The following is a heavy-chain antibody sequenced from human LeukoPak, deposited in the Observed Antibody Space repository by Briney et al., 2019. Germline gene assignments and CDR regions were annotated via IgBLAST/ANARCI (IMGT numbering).Heavy chain of an antibody. D-gene: IGHD3-10*01. CDR1: GGTFISYA. CDR3: AREAPFRGVILANYYYYGMDV. V-gene: IGHV1-69*04. Sequence: SVKVSCKDSGGTFISYAISWVRQAPGQGLEWMGRIIPILGLANYAQKFQGRVTITADKSTSTAYMDLSSLRSEDTAVYYCAREAPFRGVILANYYYYGMDVWGQGTTVTVSS. J-gene: IGHJ6*02. CDR2: IIPILGLA.